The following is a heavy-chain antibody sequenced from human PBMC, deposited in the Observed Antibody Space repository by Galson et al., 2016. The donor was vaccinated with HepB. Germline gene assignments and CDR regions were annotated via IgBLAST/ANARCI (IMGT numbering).Heavy chain of an antibody. V-gene: IGHV3-30-3*01. CDR2: ISYDGSNK. Sequence: SLRLSCAASGFTFSSYAMHWVRQAPGKGLEWVAVISYDGSNKYYADSVKGRFTISRDNSKNTLYLQMNRLRAEDTAVYYCARGAGARSYSSGRYYWGQGTLVTVSS. CDR3: ARGAGARSYSSGRYY. J-gene: IGHJ4*02. CDR1: GFTFSSYA. D-gene: IGHD6-19*01.